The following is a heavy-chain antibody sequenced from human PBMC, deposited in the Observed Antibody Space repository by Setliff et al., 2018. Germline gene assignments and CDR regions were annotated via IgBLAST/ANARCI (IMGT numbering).Heavy chain of an antibody. CDR1: DVSISSSSFY. CDR2: IYYSGST. Sequence: LSLTCTVSDVSISSSSFYWAWIRQPPGKGLEWIGSIYYSGSTYYNPSLTSTVYMELRSLKSEDTATYFCARGLIAYASWYPNKHTYYYYMDVWGKGTTVTVSS. V-gene: IGHV4-39*01. CDR3: PNKHTYYYYMDV. J-gene: IGHJ6*03. D-gene: IGHD6-13*01.